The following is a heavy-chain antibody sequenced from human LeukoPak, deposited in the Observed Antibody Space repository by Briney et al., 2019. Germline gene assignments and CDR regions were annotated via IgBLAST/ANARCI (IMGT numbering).Heavy chain of an antibody. CDR1: GGTFSSYA. V-gene: IGHV1-69*04. CDR2: IIPILGIA. CDR3: ATELIISADSNY. J-gene: IGHJ4*02. Sequence: ASVTVSCKASGGTFSSYAISWVRQAPGQGLEWMGRIIPILGIANYAQKFQGRVTMTEDTSTDTAYMELSSLRSEDTAVYYCATELIISADSNYWGQGTLVTVSS. D-gene: IGHD2-15*01.